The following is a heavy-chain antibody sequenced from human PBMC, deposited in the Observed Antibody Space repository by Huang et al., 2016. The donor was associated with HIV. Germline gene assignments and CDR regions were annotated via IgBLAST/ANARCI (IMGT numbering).Heavy chain of an antibody. CDR2: IYPGESET. V-gene: IGHV5-51*03. D-gene: IGHD5-18*01. Sequence: EVQLVQSGAEVKKPGESLKISCKGSGFSFTNYWIGWVRQMPGKGLEVMGSIYPGESETTYGPAFEGQVTISADKSINTAYLQWSSLKASDSAIYYCARPLLGYSYGYYFDQWGQGTLVTVSS. J-gene: IGHJ4*02. CDR3: ARPLLGYSYGYYFDQ. CDR1: GFSFTNYW.